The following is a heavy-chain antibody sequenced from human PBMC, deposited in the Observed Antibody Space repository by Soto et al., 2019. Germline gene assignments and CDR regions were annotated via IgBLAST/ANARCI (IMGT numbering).Heavy chain of an antibody. CDR2: ISAYNGNT. V-gene: IGHV1-18*01. CDR1: GYTFTSYG. D-gene: IGHD6-13*01. CDR3: SRGLSSWDYYFDY. J-gene: IGHJ4*02. Sequence: QVQLVQSGAEVKKPGASVKVSCKASGYTFTSYGISWVRQAPGQGLEWMGWISAYNGNTNYAQKLQGRVTMPTDTSTSPAYRELSSLRADDTAVDYCSRGLSSWDYYFDYWGQGTLVTVSS.